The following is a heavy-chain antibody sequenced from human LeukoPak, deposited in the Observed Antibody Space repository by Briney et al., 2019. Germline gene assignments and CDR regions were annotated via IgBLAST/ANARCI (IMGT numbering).Heavy chain of an antibody. J-gene: IGHJ4*02. CDR2: ISGSGGST. CDR1: GFTFSSYA. CDR3: ANEAHRHLDLHK. V-gene: IGHV3-23*01. Sequence: GGSLRLSCAASGFTFSSYAMSWVRQAPGKGLEWVSAISGSGGSTYYADSVKGRFTISRDISENTLQLQMNSLRGDDTALYFCANEAHRHLDLHKWGQGTLVTVSS.